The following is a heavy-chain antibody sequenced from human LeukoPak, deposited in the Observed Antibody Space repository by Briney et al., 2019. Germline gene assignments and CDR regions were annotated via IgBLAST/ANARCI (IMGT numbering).Heavy chain of an antibody. CDR2: IYPGDSDT. D-gene: IGHD6-13*01. V-gene: IGHV5-51*01. CDR1: GYSFTSYW. Sequence: GESLKISCQGSGYSFTSYWIGWVRQMPGKGLEWMGIIYPGDSDTRYSPSFQGQVTISADKSISTAYLQWSSLKASDTAMYCCARHFVPGIAAAAIDYWGQGTLVTVSS. J-gene: IGHJ4*02. CDR3: ARHFVPGIAAAAIDY.